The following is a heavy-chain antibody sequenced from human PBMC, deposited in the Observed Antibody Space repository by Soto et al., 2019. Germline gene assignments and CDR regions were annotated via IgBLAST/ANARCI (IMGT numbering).Heavy chain of an antibody. Sequence: GASVKVSCKASGYNFTSYGIRWVRQAPGPRLEWMGGIIPIFGTANYAQKFQGRVTITADESTSTAYMELSSLRSEDTAVYYCARVNTYDILTGYILYFDLWGRGTLVTVSS. CDR1: GYNFTSYG. CDR2: IIPIFGTA. D-gene: IGHD3-9*01. V-gene: IGHV1-69*13. CDR3: ARVNTYDILTGYILYFDL. J-gene: IGHJ2*01.